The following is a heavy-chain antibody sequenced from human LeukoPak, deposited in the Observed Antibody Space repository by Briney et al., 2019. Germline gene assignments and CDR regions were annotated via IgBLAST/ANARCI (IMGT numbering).Heavy chain of an antibody. D-gene: IGHD6-13*01. CDR2: IKQDGGEK. V-gene: IGHV3-7*01. CDR3: ARDGTAAGLYFDL. Sequence: GGSLRLSCAVSGFTFSSYWMNWVRQAPGKGLEWVASIKQDGGEKSYVDSVKGRFTISRDNAKNSLYLQMSSLRTEDTAVYYCARDGTAAGLYFDLWGQGTLVTVSS. CDR1: GFTFSSYW. J-gene: IGHJ4*01.